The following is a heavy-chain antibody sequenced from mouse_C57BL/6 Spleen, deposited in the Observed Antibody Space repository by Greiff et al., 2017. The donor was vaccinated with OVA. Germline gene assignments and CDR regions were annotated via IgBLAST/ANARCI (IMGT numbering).Heavy chain of an antibody. CDR2: IYPSDSET. Sequence: QVQLQQPGAELVRPGSSVKLSCKASGYTFTSYWMDWVKQRPGQGLEWIGNIYPSDSETNYNQKFKDKATLTVEKSSSTSYLQLSSLTSEDSAVYYCARKRSDGNHSMDYWGQGTSVTVSS. V-gene: IGHV1-61*01. CDR1: GYTFTSYW. J-gene: IGHJ4*01. D-gene: IGHD2-1*01. CDR3: ARKRSDGNHSMDY.